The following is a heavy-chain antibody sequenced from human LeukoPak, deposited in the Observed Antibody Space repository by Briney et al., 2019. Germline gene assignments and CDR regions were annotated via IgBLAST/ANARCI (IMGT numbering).Heavy chain of an antibody. CDR3: AKGSRGNYDY. Sequence: PGGSLRLSCEVSGFTFRSYGMSWVRQAPGKGLEWVSTISGSGAAAYYADSVKGRFTISRDNSKNTLYLQMNSLRAEGTAVYYCAKGSRGNYDYWGQGTLVTVSS. CDR1: GFTFRSYG. CDR2: ISGSGAAA. D-gene: IGHD1-26*01. V-gene: IGHV3-23*01. J-gene: IGHJ4*02.